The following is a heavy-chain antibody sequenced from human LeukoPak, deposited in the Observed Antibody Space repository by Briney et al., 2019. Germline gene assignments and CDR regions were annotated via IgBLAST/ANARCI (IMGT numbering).Heavy chain of an antibody. CDR2: ISASGDKT. D-gene: IGHD4-17*01. Sequence: PGGSLRLSCAASNFTFGVYAMSWVRQAPGKGLEWISLISASGDKTYYADSVKGRFTVSRDNSRNTMYLQMDSLRAEDTAVCYCAKDRDGDFYFYMDVWGTGTTVIVSS. J-gene: IGHJ6*03. CDR1: NFTFGVYA. CDR3: AKDRDGDFYFYMDV. V-gene: IGHV3-23*01.